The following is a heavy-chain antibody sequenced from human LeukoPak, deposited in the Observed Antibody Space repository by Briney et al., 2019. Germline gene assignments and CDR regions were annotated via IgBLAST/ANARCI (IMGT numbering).Heavy chain of an antibody. CDR2: ISSSSVFI. CDR1: GFTFSSYS. Sequence: GGSLRLSCAASGFTFSSYSMNWVRQAPGERLEWVSSISSSSVFIYYADAVKGRFTISRDDAKNSLFLQMNNLRAEDTAVYYCARVWSDCSYTNCYISEYWGQGTLVTVSS. D-gene: IGHD2-2*02. J-gene: IGHJ4*02. V-gene: IGHV3-21*01. CDR3: ARVWSDCSYTNCYISEY.